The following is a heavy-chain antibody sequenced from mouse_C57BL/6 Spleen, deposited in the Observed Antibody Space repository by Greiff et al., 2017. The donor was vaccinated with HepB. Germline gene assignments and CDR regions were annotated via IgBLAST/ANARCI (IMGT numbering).Heavy chain of an antibody. J-gene: IGHJ2*01. CDR1: GYTFTSYW. D-gene: IGHD3-2*02. V-gene: IGHV1-69*01. CDR3: ARLDSSGYDYFDY. CDR2: IDPSDSYT. Sequence: QVQLQQPGAELVMPGASVKLSCKASGYTFTSYWMHWVKQRPGQGLEWIGEIDPSDSYTNYNQKFKGKSTLTVDKSSSTAYMQLSSLTSEDSAVYYCARLDSSGYDYFDYWGQGTTLTVPS.